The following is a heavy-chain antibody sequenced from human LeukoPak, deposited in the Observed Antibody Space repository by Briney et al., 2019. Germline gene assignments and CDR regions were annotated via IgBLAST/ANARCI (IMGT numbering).Heavy chain of an antibody. Sequence: SVKVSCKASARTFSSYANSWVRQPPGQGLEWMGGTIPIFGTANYAHTFPGRVTITAAESTSPAYMELSSLRAEDTVVYYCARTDRAGATVDYWGQGTLVTVFS. V-gene: IGHV1-69*13. CDR1: ARTFSSYA. CDR3: ARTDRAGATVDY. D-gene: IGHD1-26*01. CDR2: TIPIFGTA. J-gene: IGHJ4*02.